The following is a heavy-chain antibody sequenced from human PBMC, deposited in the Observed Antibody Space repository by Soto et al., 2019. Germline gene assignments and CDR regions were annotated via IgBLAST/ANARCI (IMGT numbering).Heavy chain of an antibody. CDR1: GFTFIYYG. J-gene: IGHJ6*02. Sequence: QVQLVESGGGVVQPGRSLRLSCAASGFTFIYYGMHWVRQAPSKGLEWVAVIWFDGSNQYYVDSVKGRFTISRDNSKSTLYLQMNSLRAEDTAVYYCARDYGKYYYGSGSYFPKYGMDVWGQGTTVTVSS. V-gene: IGHV3-33*01. CDR2: IWFDGSNQ. CDR3: ARDYGKYYYGSGSYFPKYGMDV. D-gene: IGHD3-10*01.